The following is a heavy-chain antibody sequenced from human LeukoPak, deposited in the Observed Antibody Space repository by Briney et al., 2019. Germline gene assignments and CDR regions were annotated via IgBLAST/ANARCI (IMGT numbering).Heavy chain of an antibody. CDR2: ISASGGST. J-gene: IGHJ5*02. Sequence: PGGSLRLSCAASGFTFSTYAMHWVRQAPGKGLAWVSTISASGGSTYYADSVKGRFTISRDNSKNTLYLQMNSLRAEDTAVYYCAKRLQFDPWGQGTLVTVSS. CDR1: GFTFSTYA. V-gene: IGHV3-23*01. CDR3: AKRLQFDP.